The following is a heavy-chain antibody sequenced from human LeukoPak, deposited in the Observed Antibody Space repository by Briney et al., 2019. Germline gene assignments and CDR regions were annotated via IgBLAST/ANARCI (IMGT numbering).Heavy chain of an antibody. D-gene: IGHD3-3*01. J-gene: IGHJ4*02. V-gene: IGHV1-8*02. CDR1: GYTFTGYY. CDR2: MNPNSGNT. Sequence: ASVKVSCKASGYTFTGYYMHWVRQAPGQGLEWMGWMNPNSGNTGYAQKFQGRVTMTRNTSISTAYMELSSLRSEDTAVYYCARAHRGVLRFLEWFSYYFDYWGQGTLVTVSS. CDR3: ARAHRGVLRFLEWFSYYFDY.